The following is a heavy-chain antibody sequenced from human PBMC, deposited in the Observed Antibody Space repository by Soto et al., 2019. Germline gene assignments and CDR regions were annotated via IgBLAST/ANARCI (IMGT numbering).Heavy chain of an antibody. CDR2: IYSGGST. V-gene: IGHV3-66*01. J-gene: IGHJ3*02. D-gene: IGHD2-15*01. CDR1: GFTVSSNY. CDR3: XXXXXXXXXSCYPGAFDI. Sequence: EVQLVESGGGLVQPGGSLRLSCAASGFTVSSNYMSWVRQAPGKGLEWVSVIYSGGSTYYADSVKGRFTISRDNSKNTLYLQMNSLRAEDTAVYYGXXXXXXXXXSCYPGAFDIWGQGTMVTXXS.